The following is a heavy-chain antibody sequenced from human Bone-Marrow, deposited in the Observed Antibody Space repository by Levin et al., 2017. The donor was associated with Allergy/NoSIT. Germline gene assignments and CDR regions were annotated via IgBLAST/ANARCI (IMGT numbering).Heavy chain of an antibody. J-gene: IGHJ2*01. CDR3: ARSFCGATNCYSDWYFDL. CDR2: IKQDGSQK. D-gene: IGHD2-15*01. Sequence: GESLKISCAASGFTFGRHWMSWVRQAPGKGLEWVANIKQDGSQKDYVDSVKGRTTISRDNAKNSIYLQMNSLTADDTAIYYCARSFCGATNCYSDWYFDLWGRGTLVTVSS. CDR1: GFTFGRHW. V-gene: IGHV3-7*03.